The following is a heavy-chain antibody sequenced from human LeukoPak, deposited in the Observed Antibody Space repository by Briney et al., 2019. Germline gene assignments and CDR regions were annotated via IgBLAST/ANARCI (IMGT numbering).Heavy chain of an antibody. CDR2: IWHDGSYK. D-gene: IGHD6-19*01. V-gene: IGHV3-33*01. Sequence: GGSLRLSCTTSAFPFSSYGMHWVRQAPGKGLEWVAVIWHDGSYKYYADSVKGRFTISRDNSKDTLYLQMNSLKVEDTAVYYCASGDYSSGWHWDYWGQGTLVTVSS. CDR1: AFPFSSYG. CDR3: ASGDYSSGWHWDY. J-gene: IGHJ4*02.